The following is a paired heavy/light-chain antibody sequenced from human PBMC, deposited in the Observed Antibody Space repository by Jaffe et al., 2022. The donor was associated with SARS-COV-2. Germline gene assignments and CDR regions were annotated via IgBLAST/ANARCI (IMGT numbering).Heavy chain of an antibody. J-gene: IGHJ4*02. Sequence: QVQLQESGPGLVKPSETLSLTCTVSGGSISSYYWSWIRQPPGKGLEWIGYIYYSGSTNYNPSLKSRVTISVDTSKNQFSLKLSSVTAADTAVYYCARGWFLEDYGDYAWDYWGQGTLVTVSS. V-gene: IGHV4-59*01. CDR1: GGSISSYY. CDR3: ARGWFLEDYGDYAWDY. D-gene: IGHD4-17*01. CDR2: IYYSGST.
Light chain of an antibody. CDR2: AAS. V-gene: IGKV1-9*01. CDR1: QGISSY. J-gene: IGKJ4*01. CDR3: QQLNSYLPLT. Sequence: DIQLTQSPSFLSASVGDRVTITCRASQGISSYLAWYQQKPGKAPKLLIYAASTLQSGVPSRFSGSGSGTEFTLTISSLQPEDFATYYCQQLNSYLPLTFGGGTKVEIK.